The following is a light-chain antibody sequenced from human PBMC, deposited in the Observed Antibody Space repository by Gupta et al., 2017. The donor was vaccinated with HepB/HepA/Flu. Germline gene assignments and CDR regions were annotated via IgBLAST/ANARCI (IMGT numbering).Light chain of an antibody. V-gene: IGKV2-28*01. CDR3: RQCRQYPPRNT. CDR1: QTLRHSNGNNY. J-gene: IGKJ2*01. Sequence: VMIHSPFSLPLCLGDPGSIPRRPTQTLRHSNGNNYLDWYRQKPGQAPQLLIYLGSNRASGVPDRFSGSGSGTDFTLKISRVEAEDVGVYYCRQCRQYPPRNTFGPGTKVEIK. CDR2: LGS.